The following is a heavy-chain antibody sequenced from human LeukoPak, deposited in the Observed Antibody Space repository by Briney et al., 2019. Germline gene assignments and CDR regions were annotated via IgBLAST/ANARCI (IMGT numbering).Heavy chain of an antibody. CDR2: INPNSCGT. Sequence: ASVKVSCKASGYTFTGYYMHWVRQAPGQGLEWMGWINPNSCGTNYAQKFQGRVTMTRDTSISTAYMELSRLRSDDTAVYYCARVASYYDSSGYSDWGQGTLVTVSS. CDR1: GYTFTGYY. J-gene: IGHJ4*02. D-gene: IGHD3-22*01. V-gene: IGHV1-2*02. CDR3: ARVASYYDSSGYSD.